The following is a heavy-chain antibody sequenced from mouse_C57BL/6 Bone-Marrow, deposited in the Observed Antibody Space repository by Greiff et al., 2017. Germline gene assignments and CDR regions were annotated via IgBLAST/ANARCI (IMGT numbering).Heavy chain of an antibody. CDR3: AREGLRRGGFAY. Sequence: VQLQESGAELVRPGTSVKMSCKASGYTFTNYWIGWAKQKPGHGLEWIGDIYPGGGYTNYNEKFKGKATLTADKSSSTAYMQFSSLTSEDSAIYYCAREGLRRGGFAYWGQGTLVTVSA. CDR1: GYTFTNYW. V-gene: IGHV1-63*01. CDR2: IYPGGGYT. J-gene: IGHJ3*01. D-gene: IGHD2-4*01.